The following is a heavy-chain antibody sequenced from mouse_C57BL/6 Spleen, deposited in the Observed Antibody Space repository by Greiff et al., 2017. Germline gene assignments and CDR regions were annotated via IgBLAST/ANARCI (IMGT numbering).Heavy chain of an antibody. CDR2: INPSNGGT. J-gene: IGHJ3*01. CDR1: GYTFTSYW. CDR3: ARWNGTPFAY. D-gene: IGHD2-1*01. Sequence: QVQLQQPGTELVKPGASVKLSCKASGYTFTSYWMPWVKQRPGQGLEWLGNINPSNGGTTYNEKFKSKATLTVDKSSSTAYMQLSSLTSEDSAVYYCARWNGTPFAYWGQGTLVTVSA. V-gene: IGHV1-53*01.